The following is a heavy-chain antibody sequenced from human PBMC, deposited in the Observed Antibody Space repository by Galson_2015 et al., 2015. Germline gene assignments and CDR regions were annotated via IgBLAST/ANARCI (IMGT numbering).Heavy chain of an antibody. V-gene: IGHV3-30*18. Sequence: SLRLSCAASGFSFGHSGMHWVRQAPGLGLDWVAFISNDGSNKYYADSVKGRFTISRDNSKNTLYLQMNSLRPEDTALYFCAKAQWLILVGYYYGMDVWGQGTTVTVSS. J-gene: IGHJ6*02. CDR3: AKAQWLILVGYYYGMDV. CDR1: GFSFGHSG. D-gene: IGHD6-19*01. CDR2: ISNDGSNK.